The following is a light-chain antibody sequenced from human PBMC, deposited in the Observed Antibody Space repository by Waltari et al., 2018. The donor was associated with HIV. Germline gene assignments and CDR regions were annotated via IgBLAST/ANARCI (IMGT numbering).Light chain of an antibody. J-gene: IGLJ2*01. Sequence: QSAVTQTASVSGSPGQSITITCTGTSSDVGSYNLVSWYQQHPGKAPKLMIYEGSKRPSGVSNRFSGSKSGNTASLTISGLQAEDEADYYCCSYAGSVVFGGGTKLTVL. CDR2: EGS. V-gene: IGLV2-23*01. CDR1: SSDVGSYNL. CDR3: CSYAGSVV.